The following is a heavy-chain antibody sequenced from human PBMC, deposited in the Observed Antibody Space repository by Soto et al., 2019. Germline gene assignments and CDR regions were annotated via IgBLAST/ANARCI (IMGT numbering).Heavy chain of an antibody. J-gene: IGHJ6*02. CDR1: GGSFSGYY. D-gene: IGHD6-6*01. Sequence: QVQLQQWGAGLLKPSETLSLTCAVYGGSFSGYYWSWIRQPPGKGLEWIGEINHSGSTNYNPSLKSRVTISVDTSKTQFSLKLSSLTAADTAVYYCARGRRAAPYYYYYGMDVWGQGTTVTVSS. CDR3: ARGRRAAPYYYYYGMDV. CDR2: INHSGST. V-gene: IGHV4-34*01.